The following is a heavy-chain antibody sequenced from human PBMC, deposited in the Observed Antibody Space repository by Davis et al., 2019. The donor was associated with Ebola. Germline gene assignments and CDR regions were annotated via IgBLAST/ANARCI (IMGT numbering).Heavy chain of an antibody. V-gene: IGHV4-34*01. Sequence: SQTLSLTCAVYGGSLSGYYWSWIRQPPGKGLERIGEVNDSGSTNSNPSLKSRVTISVDTSKNQFSLKLSSVTAADTAVYYCARTIPRLVVPAAPPNWFDPWGQGTLVTVSS. J-gene: IGHJ5*02. CDR1: GGSLSGYY. CDR2: VNDSGST. CDR3: ARTIPRLVVPAAPPNWFDP. D-gene: IGHD2-2*01.